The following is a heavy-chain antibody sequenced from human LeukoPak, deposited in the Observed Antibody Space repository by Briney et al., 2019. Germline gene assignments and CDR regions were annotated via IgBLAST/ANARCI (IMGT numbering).Heavy chain of an antibody. Sequence: SETLSLTCTVSGGSISSSSYYWGWIRQPPGKGLEWIGSIYYSGSTYYNPSLKSRVTISVDTSKNQFSLKLSSVTAADTAVYYCARSTNGVCDPWGQGTLVTVSS. D-gene: IGHD2-8*01. J-gene: IGHJ5*02. CDR1: GGSISSSSYY. V-gene: IGHV4-39*01. CDR2: IYYSGST. CDR3: ARSTNGVCDP.